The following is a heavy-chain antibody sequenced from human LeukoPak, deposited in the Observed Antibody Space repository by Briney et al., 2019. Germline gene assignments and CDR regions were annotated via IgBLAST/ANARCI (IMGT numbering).Heavy chain of an antibody. CDR3: ARGGYCSGGRCYGGDY. CDR1: GFTFSSYE. J-gene: IGHJ4*02. Sequence: TGGSLRLSCAASGFTFSSYEMNWVRQAPGKGLEWVSYISSSGSTIYYADSVKGRFTVSRNNAQNSLYLQMNSLRVEDTAVYYCARGGYCSGGRCYGGDYWGQGTLVTVSS. D-gene: IGHD2-15*01. CDR2: ISSSGSTI. V-gene: IGHV3-48*03.